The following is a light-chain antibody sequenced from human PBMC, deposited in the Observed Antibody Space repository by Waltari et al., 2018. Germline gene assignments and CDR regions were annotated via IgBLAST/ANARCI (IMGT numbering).Light chain of an antibody. CDR2: NDA. CDR1: SSNVGSNA. Sequence: QSVLTQPPSASGTPGQRVTISCSGRSSNVGSNAVNWYHQPPGTAPKLLIFNDAARPSGVPDRFSGSRSATSASLAISGLQSDDESTYYCASWDDRLDAYVFGTGTWVTVL. CDR3: ASWDDRLDAYV. V-gene: IGLV1-44*01. J-gene: IGLJ1*01.